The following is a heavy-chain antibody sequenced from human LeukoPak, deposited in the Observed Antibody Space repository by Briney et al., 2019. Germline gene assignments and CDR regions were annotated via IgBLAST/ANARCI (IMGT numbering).Heavy chain of an antibody. CDR3: AREAVAGTVDY. Sequence: ASVKVSCKASGYTFTGYYMHWVRQAPGQGLEWMGWINPNSGGTNYAQKFQGRVTITRNTSISTAYMELSSLRSEDTAVYYCAREAVAGTVDYWGQGTLVTVSS. D-gene: IGHD6-19*01. J-gene: IGHJ4*02. V-gene: IGHV1-2*02. CDR1: GYTFTGYY. CDR2: INPNSGGT.